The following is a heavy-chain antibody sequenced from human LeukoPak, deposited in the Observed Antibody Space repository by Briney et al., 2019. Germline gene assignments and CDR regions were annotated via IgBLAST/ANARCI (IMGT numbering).Heavy chain of an antibody. CDR1: GFTFTKHD. D-gene: IGHD3-10*01. CDR3: ARGSLGPAY. V-gene: IGHV3-23*01. J-gene: IGHJ1*01. Sequence: AGGSLRLSCDVSGFTFTKHDMSWFRRPPSKGLEWVSSISRSGAYGHYAASVRGRFTISRDNSNDTLFLQMTGLQVADTAIYYCARGSLGPAYWGRGTLVAVSS. CDR2: ISRSGAYG.